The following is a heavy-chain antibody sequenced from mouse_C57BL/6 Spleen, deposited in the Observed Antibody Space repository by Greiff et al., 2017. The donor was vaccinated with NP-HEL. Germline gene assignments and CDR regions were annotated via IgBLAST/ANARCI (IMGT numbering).Heavy chain of an antibody. Sequence: QVQLQQPGAELVMPGASVKLSCKASGYTFTSYWMHWVKQRPGQGLEWIGEIDPSDSYTNYNQKFKGKSTLTVDKSTSTAYMQLSSLTSEDSAVSYCAPTGTGKPWFAYWGPGTLVTVSA. V-gene: IGHV1-69*01. J-gene: IGHJ3*01. CDR1: GYTFTSYW. D-gene: IGHD4-1*02. CDR2: IDPSDSYT. CDR3: APTGTGKPWFAY.